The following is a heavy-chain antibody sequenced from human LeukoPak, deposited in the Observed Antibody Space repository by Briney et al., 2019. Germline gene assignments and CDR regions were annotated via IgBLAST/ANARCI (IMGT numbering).Heavy chain of an antibody. CDR1: GGSISSGDYY. Sequence: PSETLSLTCTVSGGSISSGDYYWSWIRQPPGKGLEWIGEIFHAGTTNYNPSLKGRVTILLDKSRNQFSLELSSVTAADTAMYYCAKWRAYTGYDFWGQGILVTVSS. CDR2: IFHAGTT. CDR3: AKWRAYTGYDF. V-gene: IGHV4-39*07. D-gene: IGHD5-12*01. J-gene: IGHJ4*02.